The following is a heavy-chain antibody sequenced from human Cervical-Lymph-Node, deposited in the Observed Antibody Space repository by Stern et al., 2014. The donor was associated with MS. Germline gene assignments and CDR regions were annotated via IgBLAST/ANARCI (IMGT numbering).Heavy chain of an antibody. J-gene: IGHJ5*02. Sequence: VQLEESGAEVEKPGSSVTVSCKASGCTFSCSYAHTCIRHPAGERLERLGRNIPILGLPNDAQKFQGRVTLTADTSTSTTYMELSSLRSEDTAVYYCARGVVSNRAAATLHNLFDPWGQGTLVTVSS. CDR2: NIPILGLP. V-gene: IGHV1-69*09. CDR1: GCTFSCSYA. D-gene: IGHD2-15*01. CDR3: ARGVVSNRAAATLHNLFDP.